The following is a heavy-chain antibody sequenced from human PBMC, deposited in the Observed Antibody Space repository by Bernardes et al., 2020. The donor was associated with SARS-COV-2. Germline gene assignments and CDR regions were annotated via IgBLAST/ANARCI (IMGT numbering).Heavy chain of an antibody. CDR2: ISAYNGNT. Sequence: KVSCKASGYTFTSYGISWVRQAPGQGLEWMGWISAYNGNTNYAQKLQGRVTMTTDTSTSTAYMELRSLRSDDTAVYYCARALDIVVVPAATYYYYYGMDVWGQGTTVTVSS. J-gene: IGHJ6*02. CDR1: GYTFTSYG. V-gene: IGHV1-18*01. D-gene: IGHD2-2*03. CDR3: ARALDIVVVPAATYYYYYGMDV.